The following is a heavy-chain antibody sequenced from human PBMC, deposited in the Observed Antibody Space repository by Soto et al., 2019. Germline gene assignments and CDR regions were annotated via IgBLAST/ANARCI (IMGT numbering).Heavy chain of an antibody. J-gene: IGHJ4*02. Sequence: PSETLSLTCDVSGGSSMISSYYCGWIRQPPGKGLEWIGSMYYSGSTYYNPSLKSRVTMSVDTSKNQFSLRLNSVTAADTAVYYCARLTIVGATPYHXDYWGQGILVTVSS. CDR3: ARLTIVGATPYHXDY. V-gene: IGHV4-39*01. CDR1: GGSSMISSYY. CDR2: MYYSGST. D-gene: IGHD1-26*01.